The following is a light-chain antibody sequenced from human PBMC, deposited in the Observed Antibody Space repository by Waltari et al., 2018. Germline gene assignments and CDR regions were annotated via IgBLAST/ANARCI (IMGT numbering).Light chain of an antibody. J-gene: IGKJ5*01. CDR3: QQSYSTLSIT. Sequence: DIQMTQSPSSLSASVGDRVTITCRASQSNSSYLNWYQQKPGKATKLLISAASSLQSGVPSRFSGSGSGTDFTLTISSLQPEDFATYYCQQSYSTLSITFGQGTRLEIK. CDR1: QSNSSY. V-gene: IGKV1-39*01. CDR2: AAS.